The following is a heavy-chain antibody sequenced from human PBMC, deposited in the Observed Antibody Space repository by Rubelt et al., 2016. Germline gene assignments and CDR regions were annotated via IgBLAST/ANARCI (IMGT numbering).Heavy chain of an antibody. CDR1: GFTFDTYA. D-gene: IGHD4-23*01. CDR3: AHGGYRGSNYYYAMDV. J-gene: IGHJ6*02. V-gene: IGHV3-23*01. CDR2: ISGGGVTT. Sequence: LQESGGGLVQPGGSLRLSCAASGFTFDTYAMNWVRQAPGKGLEWVSAISGGGVTTYYADSVKGRFTISRNTSKTTLYLQMNSLRAEDSAVYYCAHGGYRGSNYYYAMDVWGQGTTVTVSS.